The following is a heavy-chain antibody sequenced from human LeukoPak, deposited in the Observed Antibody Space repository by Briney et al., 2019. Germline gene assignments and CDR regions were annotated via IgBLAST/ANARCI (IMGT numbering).Heavy chain of an antibody. J-gene: IGHJ3*02. D-gene: IGHD3-22*01. CDR1: GGSISSGSYY. CDR3: ARDVPYYYDSSGGAFDI. CDR2: IYTSGST. V-gene: IGHV4-61*02. Sequence: SQTLSLTCTVSGGSISSGSYYWSWIRQPAGKGLEWIGRIYTSGSTNYNPSLKSRVTISVDTSKNQFSLKLSSVTAADTAVYCCARDVPYYYDSSGGAFDIWGQGTMVTVSS.